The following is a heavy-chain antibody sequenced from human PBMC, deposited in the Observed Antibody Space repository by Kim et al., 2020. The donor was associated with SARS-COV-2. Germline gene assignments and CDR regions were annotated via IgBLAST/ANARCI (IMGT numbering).Heavy chain of an antibody. CDR2: INHSGST. J-gene: IGHJ4*02. V-gene: IGHV4-34*01. Sequence: SETLSLTCAVYGGSFSGYYWSWIRQPPGKGLEWIGEINHSGSTNYNPSLKSRVTISVDTSKNQFSLKLSSVTAADTAVYYCARGRILRSRTATIDYWGQGTLVTVSS. CDR3: ARGRILRSRTATIDY. CDR1: GGSFSGYY. D-gene: IGHD4-17*01.